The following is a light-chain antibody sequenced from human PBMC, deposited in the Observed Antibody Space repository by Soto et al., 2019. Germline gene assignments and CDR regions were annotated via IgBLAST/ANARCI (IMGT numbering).Light chain of an antibody. CDR2: DAS. Sequence: AIQLTQSPSSLSASVGDRVTITCRASQAINTALAWYQQRPGKAPDLLIFDASTLESGVPSRFSGRGSGTDFTLTIGSLQPEDFATYYCQQYNNWLALTFGGGTKVEIK. V-gene: IGKV1D-13*01. CDR1: QAINTA. CDR3: QQYNNWLALT. J-gene: IGKJ4*01.